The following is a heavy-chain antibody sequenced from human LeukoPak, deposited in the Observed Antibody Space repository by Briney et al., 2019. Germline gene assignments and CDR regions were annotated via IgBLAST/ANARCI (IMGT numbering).Heavy chain of an antibody. CDR3: AKDGKNYFDY. Sequence: GGSLRLSCAASGFIFDDYTMHWVRQAPGKGLEWVSLISWDGGSTYYADPVKGRFTISRDNSKNSLSLQMNSLRTEDTALYYCAKDGKNYFDYWGQGTLVTVSS. CDR1: GFIFDDYT. V-gene: IGHV3-43*01. J-gene: IGHJ4*02. CDR2: ISWDGGST.